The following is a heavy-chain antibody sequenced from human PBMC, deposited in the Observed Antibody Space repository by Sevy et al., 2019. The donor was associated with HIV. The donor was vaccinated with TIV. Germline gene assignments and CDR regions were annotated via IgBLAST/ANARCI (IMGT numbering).Heavy chain of an antibody. D-gene: IGHD1-26*01. CDR2: IKQDGSEK. CDR1: RFTFSNYW. J-gene: IGHJ3*02. V-gene: IGHV3-7*01. Sequence: GGSLRLSCAASRFTFSNYWMSWVRQAPGKGLEWVANIKQDGSEKYYVNSVKGRFTISSDNAKNSLYLQMNSLRAEDTAVYYCAREGAISFIVGATTGAFDIWGLGTMVTVSS. CDR3: AREGAISFIVGATTGAFDI.